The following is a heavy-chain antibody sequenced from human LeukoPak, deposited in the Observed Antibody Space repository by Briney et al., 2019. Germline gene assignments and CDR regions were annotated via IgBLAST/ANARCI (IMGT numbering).Heavy chain of an antibody. CDR1: GGPFSSYA. CDR2: IIPIFGTA. V-gene: IGHV1-69*06. CDR3: ARENYYTVEYGSGSPDY. D-gene: IGHD3-10*01. J-gene: IGHJ4*02. Sequence: ASVKVSCKASGGPFSSYAISWVRQAPGQGLEWMGGIIPIFGTADYAQKCKGRVAVTAYKSTSTAYMELSSLRSEDTAVYYCARENYYTVEYGSGSPDYWGQGTLVTVSS.